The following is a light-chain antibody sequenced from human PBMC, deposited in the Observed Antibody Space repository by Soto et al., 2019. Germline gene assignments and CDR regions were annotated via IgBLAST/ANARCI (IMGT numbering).Light chain of an antibody. V-gene: IGKV3-11*01. J-gene: IGKJ5*01. CDR3: QQRFNWQVT. Sequence: EIVLIQSPATLSVSPGERATLSCRASQSINNYLAWYQQKPGQAPRLLIYDASNRATGIPARFSGSGSGTDFTLTISSLEPEDFAVYYCQQRFNWQVTFGQGTRLEIK. CDR1: QSINNY. CDR2: DAS.